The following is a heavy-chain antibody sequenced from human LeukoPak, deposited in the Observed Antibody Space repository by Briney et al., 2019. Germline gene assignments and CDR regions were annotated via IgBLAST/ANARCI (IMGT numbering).Heavy chain of an antibody. J-gene: IGHJ4*02. CDR3: ARFTYSSPFDY. CDR1: GYTFTNYD. CDR2: MNPNSGNT. D-gene: IGHD5-18*01. Sequence: ASVKVSCKASGYTFTNYDVNWVRQATGQGLEWMGWMNPNSGNTGYAQKFQDRITMTRNISISTAYMELSGLKFEDTAVYYCARFTYSSPFDYWGQGSLVTVSS. V-gene: IGHV1-8*01.